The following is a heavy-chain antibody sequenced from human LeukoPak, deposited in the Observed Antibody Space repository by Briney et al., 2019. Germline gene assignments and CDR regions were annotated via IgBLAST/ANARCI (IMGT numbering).Heavy chain of an antibody. CDR1: GGTFSSYA. J-gene: IGHJ6*03. CDR3: ARVVGLTGYSSSWYSGYYYYMDV. Sequence: SVKVSCKASGGTFSSYAISWVRQAPGQGLKWMGGIIPIFGTANYAQKFQGRVTITADKSTSTAYMELSSLRSEDTAVYYCARVVGLTGYSSSWYSGYYYYMDVWGKGTTVTVSS. CDR2: IIPIFGTA. V-gene: IGHV1-69*06. D-gene: IGHD6-13*01.